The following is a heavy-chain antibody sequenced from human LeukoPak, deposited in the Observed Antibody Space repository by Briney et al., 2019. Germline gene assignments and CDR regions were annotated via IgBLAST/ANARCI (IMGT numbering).Heavy chain of an antibody. D-gene: IGHD1-7*01. CDR3: ARDKTGTTWAGDY. V-gene: IGHV1-69*05. J-gene: IGHJ4*02. Sequence: GASVKVSCKASGGTFSSYAISWVRQAPGQGLEWMGGIIPIFGTANYAQKFQGRVTITTDESTSTAYMELSSLRSEDTAVYYCARDKTGTTWAGDYWGQGTLVTVSS. CDR2: IIPIFGTA. CDR1: GGTFSSYA.